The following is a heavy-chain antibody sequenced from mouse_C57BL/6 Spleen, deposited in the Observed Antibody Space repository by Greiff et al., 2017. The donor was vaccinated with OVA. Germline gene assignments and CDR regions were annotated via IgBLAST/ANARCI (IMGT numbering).Heavy chain of an antibody. CDR1: GYTFTSYW. J-gene: IGHJ1*03. D-gene: IGHD1-1*01. CDR2: IHPNSGST. Sequence: VQLQQPGAELVKPGASVKLSCKASGYTFTSYWMHWVKQRPGQGLEWIGMIHPNSGSTNYNEKFKSKATLTVDKSSSTAYMQLSSLTSEDSAVYYSARSIYYGSSWYFDVWGTGTTVTVSS. V-gene: IGHV1-64*01. CDR3: ARSIYYGSSWYFDV.